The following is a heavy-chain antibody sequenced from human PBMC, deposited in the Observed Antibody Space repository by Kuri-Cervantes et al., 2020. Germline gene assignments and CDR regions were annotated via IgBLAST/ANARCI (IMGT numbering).Heavy chain of an antibody. J-gene: IGHJ4*02. V-gene: IGHV1-3*01. Sequence: ASVKVSCKASGYTFISYAMHWVRQAPGQRLEWMGWINGGNGNTKYSQKFQGRVTITRDTSASTAYMELSSLRSEDTAVYYCARAGDSLFYFDYWGQGTLVTVSS. CDR1: GYTFISYA. CDR3: ARAGDSLFYFDY. CDR2: INGGNGNT. D-gene: IGHD3-10*01.